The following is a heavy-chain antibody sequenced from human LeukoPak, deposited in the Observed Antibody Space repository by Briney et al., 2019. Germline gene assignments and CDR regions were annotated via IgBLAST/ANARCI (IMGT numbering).Heavy chain of an antibody. Sequence: GGSLTLSCAASGIILSSYWMSWVRQAPGKGLEWVANIKQDGSEKWYVDSVKGRFAMSRDNAKNTLYLQMNSLRAEDTAVYYCARVTGGYNLVDYWGQGTLVTVSS. CDR3: ARVTGGYNLVDY. CDR1: GIILSSYW. CDR2: IKQDGSEK. D-gene: IGHD5-24*01. J-gene: IGHJ4*02. V-gene: IGHV3-7*01.